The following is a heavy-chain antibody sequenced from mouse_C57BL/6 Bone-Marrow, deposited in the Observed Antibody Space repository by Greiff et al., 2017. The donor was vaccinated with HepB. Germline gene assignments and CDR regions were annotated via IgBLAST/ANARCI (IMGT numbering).Heavy chain of an antibody. V-gene: IGHV6-3*01. D-gene: IGHD3-2*02. CDR3: TSAQATSWFAY. CDR1: GFTFSNYW. CDR2: IRLKSDNYAT. Sequence: EVQLVESGGGLVQPGGSMKLSCVASGFTFSNYWMNWVRQSPEKGLEWVAQIRLKSDNYATHYAESVKGRFTISRDDSKSSVYLQMNNLRAEDTGIYYCTSAQATSWFAYWGQGTLVTVSA. J-gene: IGHJ3*01.